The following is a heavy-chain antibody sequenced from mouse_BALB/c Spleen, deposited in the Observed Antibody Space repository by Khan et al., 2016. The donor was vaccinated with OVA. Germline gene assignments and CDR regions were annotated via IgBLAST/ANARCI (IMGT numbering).Heavy chain of an antibody. D-gene: IGHD1-1*01. Sequence: VQLQQPGPELMKPGASVKISCKASGNSFTSYYIHWVKQSHGKSLEWIGYIDPFNGSTNYNQKFKGKATLTVDKSSSTAYMHLSSLTSEDSAVYYCARHVSSSWFAYWGQGTLVTVSA. CDR3: ARHVSSSWFAY. J-gene: IGHJ3*01. CDR1: GNSFTSYY. CDR2: IDPFNGST. V-gene: IGHV1S135*01.